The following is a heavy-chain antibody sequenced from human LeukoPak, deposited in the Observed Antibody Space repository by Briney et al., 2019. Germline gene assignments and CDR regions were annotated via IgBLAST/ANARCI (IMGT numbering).Heavy chain of an antibody. D-gene: IGHD3-9*01. CDR3: ARTTYALGYDILTGTDFDY. J-gene: IGHJ4*02. Sequence: PGGSLRLSCAASGFTVSSNYMSWVRQAPGKGLEWVSVIYSGGSTSYADSVKGRFTISRDNAKNSLYLQMNSLRAEDTAVYYCARTTYALGYDILTGTDFDYWGQGTLVTVSS. CDR2: IYSGGST. CDR1: GFTVSSNY. V-gene: IGHV3-53*01.